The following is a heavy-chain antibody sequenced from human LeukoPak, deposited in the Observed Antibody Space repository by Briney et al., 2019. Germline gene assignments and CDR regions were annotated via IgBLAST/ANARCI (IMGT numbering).Heavy chain of an antibody. D-gene: IGHD6-13*01. J-gene: IGHJ4*02. CDR3: ATVYSSSWYPGDY. CDR2: IKQDGSEK. V-gene: IGHV3-7*01. Sequence: GGSLRLSCAASGFTFSSYWMSWVRQAPGKGLEWVANIKQDGSEKYYVDSVKGRFTISRDNAKNSLYLQMNSLRAEDTAVYYCATVYSSSWYPGDYWGQGTLVTVSS. CDR1: GFTFSSYW.